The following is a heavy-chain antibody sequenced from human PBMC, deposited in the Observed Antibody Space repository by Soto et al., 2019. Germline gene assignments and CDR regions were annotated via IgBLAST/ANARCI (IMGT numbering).Heavy chain of an antibody. CDR1: GFTFSSYG. D-gene: IGHD2-15*01. J-gene: IGHJ3*02. CDR3: AKIGYCNGGSFYIDAFDI. CDR2: ISYDGSNK. Sequence: PGGSLRLSCAASGFTFSSYGIHCVRQAPGNGLEWVAVISYDGSNKYYADSVKGRFTISRDNSKNTLYLQMNSLRAEDTAVYYCAKIGYCNGGSFYIDAFDIWGQGTMVTVSS. V-gene: IGHV3-30*18.